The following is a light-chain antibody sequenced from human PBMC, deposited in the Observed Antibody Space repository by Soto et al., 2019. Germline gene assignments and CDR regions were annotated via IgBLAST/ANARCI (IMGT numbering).Light chain of an antibody. CDR2: KAS. CDR1: QSISSW. J-gene: IGKJ2*01. CDR3: QQYNSYPYT. V-gene: IGKV1-5*03. Sequence: DIQMTQSPSTLSASVGDRVTITCRASQSISSWVAWYQQKLGKDPKLLIYKASSLESGVPSRFSRSRSRTALTPTIISLQTDDFATNYCQQYNSYPYTFGNGTKLALK.